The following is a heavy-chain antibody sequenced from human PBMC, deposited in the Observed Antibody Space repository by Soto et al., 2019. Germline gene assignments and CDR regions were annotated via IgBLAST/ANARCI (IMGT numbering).Heavy chain of an antibody. Sequence: QVTLKESGPVLVKPTETLTLTCTVSGFSLSNARMGVSWIRQPPGKALEWLAHIFSNDEKSYSTSLKSRLTISKDTSKSQVVITMTNMDPVDTATYYCARIGSSGYSYYFDYWGQGTLVTVSS. CDR2: IFSNDEK. CDR3: ARIGSSGYSYYFDY. V-gene: IGHV2-26*01. J-gene: IGHJ4*02. D-gene: IGHD3-22*01. CDR1: GFSLSNARMG.